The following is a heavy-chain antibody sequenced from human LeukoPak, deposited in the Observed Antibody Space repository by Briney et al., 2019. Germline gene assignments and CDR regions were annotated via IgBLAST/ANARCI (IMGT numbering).Heavy chain of an antibody. Sequence: GASVKVSCKASGYTFTGYYMRWVRQAPGQGLEWMGWINPNSGGTNYAQKFQGWVTMTRDTSISTAYMELSRLRSDDTAVYYCARDALWRFGEPRVHYYYGMDVWGQGTTVTVSS. CDR1: GYTFTGYY. CDR3: ARDALWRFGEPRVHYYYGMDV. CDR2: INPNSGGT. J-gene: IGHJ6*02. V-gene: IGHV1-2*04. D-gene: IGHD3-10*01.